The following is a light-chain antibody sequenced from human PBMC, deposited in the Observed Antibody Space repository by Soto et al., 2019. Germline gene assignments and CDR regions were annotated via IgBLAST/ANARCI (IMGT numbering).Light chain of an antibody. CDR1: QSVSSSY. CDR2: GAS. V-gene: IGKV3-20*01. Sequence: EIVLTQSPGTLSLSPGERATLSCRASQSVSSSYLAWYQQKPGQAPRLLIYGASSRATGIPDRFSGSGSGTNFILTISRLEPEYFSVYYCQQYGSSRLTFGGGTKVEIK. CDR3: QQYGSSRLT. J-gene: IGKJ4*01.